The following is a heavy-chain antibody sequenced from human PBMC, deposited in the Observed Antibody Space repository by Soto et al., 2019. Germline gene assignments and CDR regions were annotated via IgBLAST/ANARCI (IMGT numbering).Heavy chain of an antibody. CDR1: GYTFTSYG. CDR2: ISAYNGNT. CDR3: ARDAQVDTAMIYDYYYYGMDV. D-gene: IGHD5-18*01. J-gene: IGHJ6*02. Sequence: ASVKVSCKASGYTFTSYGISWVRQAPGQGLEWMRWISAYNGNTNYAQKLQGRVTMTTDTSTSTAYMELRSLRSDDTAVYYCARDAQVDTAMIYDYYYYGMDVWGQGTTVTVSS. V-gene: IGHV1-18*01.